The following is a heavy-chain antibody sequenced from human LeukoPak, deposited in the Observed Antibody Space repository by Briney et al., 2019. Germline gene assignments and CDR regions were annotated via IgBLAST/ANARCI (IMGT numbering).Heavy chain of an antibody. J-gene: IGHJ4*02. CDR1: GDSISNTDYY. V-gene: IGHV4-39*01. Sequence: SETLSLTCTVSGDSISNTDYYWGWIRQPLGKRLEWIGSIYYSGSTYYNPSLESRVTISVDTSKNQFSLKLSSVTAADTAVYYCARGRYCSGGSCYWPYYFDYWGQGTLVTVSS. D-gene: IGHD2-15*01. CDR2: IYYSGST. CDR3: ARGRYCSGGSCYWPYYFDY.